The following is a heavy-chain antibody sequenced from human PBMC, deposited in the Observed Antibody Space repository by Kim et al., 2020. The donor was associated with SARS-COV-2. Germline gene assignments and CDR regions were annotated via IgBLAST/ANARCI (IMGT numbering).Heavy chain of an antibody. CDR2: IKSKTDGGTT. D-gene: IGHD2-2*01. CDR1: GFTFSNAW. Sequence: GGSLRLSCAASGFTFSNAWMSWVRQAPGKGLEWVGRIKSKTDGGTTDYAAPVKGRFTISRDDSKNTLYLQMNSLKTEDTAVYYCTTEGSTSFPFFMDVWGQVTTFTVSS. CDR3: TTEGSTSFPFFMDV. V-gene: IGHV3-15*01. J-gene: IGHJ6*02.